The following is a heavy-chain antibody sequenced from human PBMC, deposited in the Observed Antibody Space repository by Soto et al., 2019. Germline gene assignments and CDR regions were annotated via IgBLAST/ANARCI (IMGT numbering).Heavy chain of an antibody. CDR2: IYYDGSHK. J-gene: IGHJ4*02. Sequence: GGSLRLSCAASGFTFRNHGMHWVRQAPGKGLEWVAVIYYDGSHKYYGDSVNGRFTISRDNSKNTLYLQMDSLRAGDTAVYYCARDIASRRLDFWGQGALVTVYS. CDR1: GFTFRNHG. D-gene: IGHD6-13*01. CDR3: ARDIASRRLDF. V-gene: IGHV3-33*01.